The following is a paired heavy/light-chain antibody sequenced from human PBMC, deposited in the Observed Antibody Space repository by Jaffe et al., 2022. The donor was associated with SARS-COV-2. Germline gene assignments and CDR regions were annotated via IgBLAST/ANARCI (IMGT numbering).Light chain of an antibody. CDR2: WGS. V-gene: IGKV2-28*01. Sequence: DIVMTQSPLSLPVTPGEPASISCRSSQSLLNSNGYNHLDWYLQKPGQSPQLLIYWGSTRASGVPDRFSGSGSGTDFTLKISRVEAEDVGVYYCMQALQSPLTFGGGTKVEIK. CDR3: MQALQSPLT. CDR1: QSLLNSNGYNH. J-gene: IGKJ4*01.
Heavy chain of an antibody. Sequence: QVQLVQSGAEVKKPGASVKVSCKASGYTFTGYYIHWVRQAPGQGLEWMGWINPNNGGTSYAQKFQGRVTMTRDTSISTAYMELSGLRSDDTAVYYCTSPKLVAVARTGDIWGQGTLVAVSS. J-gene: IGHJ3*02. D-gene: IGHD6-19*01. CDR2: INPNNGGT. CDR3: TSPKLVAVARTGDI. V-gene: IGHV1-2*02. CDR1: GYTFTGYY.